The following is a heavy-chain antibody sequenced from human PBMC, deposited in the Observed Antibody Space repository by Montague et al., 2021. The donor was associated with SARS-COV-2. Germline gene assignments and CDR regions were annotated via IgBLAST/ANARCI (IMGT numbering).Heavy chain of an antibody. CDR1: GASVNSYENC. Sequence: SETLSLTCAVSGASVNSYENCWSWVRQPPGKGLEWIGEIYHIGAFNYNPSLTSRVTISIDTSRNQLSLRLSSVTAADTAVYYCARTRGGATRYFDYWGRGTLVTVSS. D-gene: IGHD1-26*01. CDR2: IYHIGAF. J-gene: IGHJ4*02. CDR3: ARTRGGATRYFDY. V-gene: IGHV4-4*02.